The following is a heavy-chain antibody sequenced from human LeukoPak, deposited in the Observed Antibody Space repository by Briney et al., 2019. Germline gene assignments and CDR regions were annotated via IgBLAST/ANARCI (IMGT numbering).Heavy chain of an antibody. CDR2: IRFDGSIK. Sequence: GGSLRLSCAASGFTFSDYGMVWVRQAPGKGLEWVAFIRFDGSIKYYTDSVKDRFTVSRDNFKNTLYLQMNSLRDDDTAVYYCARGGYYYDSSGYPGYWGQGTLVTVSS. V-gene: IGHV3-30*02. D-gene: IGHD3-22*01. CDR3: ARGGYYYDSSGYPGY. J-gene: IGHJ4*02. CDR1: GFTFSDYG.